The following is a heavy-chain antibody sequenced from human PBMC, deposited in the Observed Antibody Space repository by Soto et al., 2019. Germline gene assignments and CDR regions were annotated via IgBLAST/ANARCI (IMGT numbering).Heavy chain of an antibody. Sequence: EVQLLESGGGLVQPGGSLRLSCAASGFTFSSYAMSWVRQAPGKGLEWVSAISGSGGSTYYADSVKGRFTISRDNSKNTLYLQMNSLSAEDTAVYYCAKDAATEDIVVVVAATYWGQGTLVTVSS. J-gene: IGHJ4*02. V-gene: IGHV3-23*01. CDR3: AKDAATEDIVVVVAATY. D-gene: IGHD2-15*01. CDR2: ISGSGGST. CDR1: GFTFSSYA.